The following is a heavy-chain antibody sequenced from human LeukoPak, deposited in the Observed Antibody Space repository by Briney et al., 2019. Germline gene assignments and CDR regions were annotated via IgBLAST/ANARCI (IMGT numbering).Heavy chain of an antibody. Sequence: SETLSLTCAVYGGSFSGYYWSWIRQPPGKGLEWIGEIDHSGSTNYNPSLKSRVTISVDTSKNQFSLKLSSVTAADTAVYYCARDPIVVVPAAQPFDYWGQGTLVTVSS. CDR2: IDHSGST. D-gene: IGHD2-2*01. V-gene: IGHV4-34*01. J-gene: IGHJ4*02. CDR1: GGSFSGYY. CDR3: ARDPIVVVPAAQPFDY.